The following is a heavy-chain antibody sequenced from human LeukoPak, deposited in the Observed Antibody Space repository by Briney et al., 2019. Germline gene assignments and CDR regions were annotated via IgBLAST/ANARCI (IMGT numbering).Heavy chain of an antibody. J-gene: IGHJ4*02. Sequence: ASVKVSCRASGYTFTTYAMHWVRQAPGQGLEWMGWINAVNGTTKYSQKFQGRVTITRDTPASTAYMDLSSLRSEDTAVYYCARSPFSSTSLNDYWGQGTLVTVSS. V-gene: IGHV1-3*01. CDR3: ARSPFSSTSLNDY. CDR1: GYTFTTYA. D-gene: IGHD2-2*01. CDR2: INAVNGTT.